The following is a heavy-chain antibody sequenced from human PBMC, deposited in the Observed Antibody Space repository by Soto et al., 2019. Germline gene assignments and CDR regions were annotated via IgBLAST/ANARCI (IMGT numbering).Heavy chain of an antibody. D-gene: IGHD2-15*01. CDR1: GFTFSDYY. Sequence: QVQLVESGGGLVKPGGSLRLSCAAYGFTFSDYYMSWIRQAPGKGLEWISYINSRGSTIYYADSVKGRFTISRDNARNSLHLQMNSLRVEDTAVYYCARVVPGFVVVAAADSWGQGALVTVSS. J-gene: IGHJ5*01. CDR3: ARVVPGFVVVAAADS. CDR2: INSRGSTI. V-gene: IGHV3-11*01.